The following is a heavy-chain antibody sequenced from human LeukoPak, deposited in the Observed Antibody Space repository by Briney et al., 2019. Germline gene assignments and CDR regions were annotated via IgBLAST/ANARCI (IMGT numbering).Heavy chain of an antibody. J-gene: IGHJ4*02. V-gene: IGHV3-11*04. Sequence: GGSLRLSCAASGFTFSDYYMSWIRQAPGKGLEWVSYISSSGSTIYYADSVKGRFTISRDNAKNSLYLQMNSLRAEDTAVYYCARDFTIFGVTWRYFDYWGQGTLVTVSS. CDR3: ARDFTIFGVTWRYFDY. CDR2: ISSSGSTI. CDR1: GFTFSDYY. D-gene: IGHD3-3*01.